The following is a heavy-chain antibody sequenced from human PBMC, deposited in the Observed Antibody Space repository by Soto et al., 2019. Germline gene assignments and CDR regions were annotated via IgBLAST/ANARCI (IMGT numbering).Heavy chain of an antibody. CDR1: GYSISSGYY. V-gene: IGHV4-38-2*01. CDR3: ASGIDFYYAMDV. J-gene: IGHJ6*01. Sequence: SGTLALTGAASGYSISSGYYWCWIRQPPGKGLEWIGSIYHSGSTYYNASLKSRVTISVDTSKNQFSLKLTSVTDADTAVYYCASGIDFYYAMDVWGQGTTVTVSS. CDR2: IYHSGST.